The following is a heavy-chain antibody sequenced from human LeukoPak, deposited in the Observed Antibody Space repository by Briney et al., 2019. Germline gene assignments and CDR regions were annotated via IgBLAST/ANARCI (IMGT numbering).Heavy chain of an antibody. Sequence: GGSLRLSCAASGFSFNRSAMNWVRQAPGKGLEWVSAISGSGFIPYYADSVQGRFTISRDNSNNVVFLEMNSLRPADTAVYFCAKDRLMAVYGPSSFDHWGQGILVTVSS. CDR3: AKDRLMAVYGPSSFDH. CDR1: GFSFNRSA. D-gene: IGHD3-10*01. J-gene: IGHJ4*02. V-gene: IGHV3-23*01. CDR2: ISGSGFIP.